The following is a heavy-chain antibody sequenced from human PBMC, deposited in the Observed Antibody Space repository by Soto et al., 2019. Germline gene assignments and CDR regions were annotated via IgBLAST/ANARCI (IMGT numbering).Heavy chain of an antibody. V-gene: IGHV3-9*01. CDR2: ISWNSGSI. J-gene: IGHJ3*02. D-gene: IGHD3-22*01. Sequence: GGSLRLSCAASGFTFDDYAMHWVRQAPGKGLEWVSGISWNSGSIGYADSVKGRFTISRDNAKNSLYLQMNSLRAEDTALYYCAKGPTMTRAFDIWGQGTMVTVSS. CDR3: AKGPTMTRAFDI. CDR1: GFTFDDYA.